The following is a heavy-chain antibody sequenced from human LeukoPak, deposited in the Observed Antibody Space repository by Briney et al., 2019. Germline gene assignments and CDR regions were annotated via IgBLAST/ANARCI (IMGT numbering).Heavy chain of an antibody. CDR3: VRDGEGVAISVNYWFDP. V-gene: IGHV1-8*01. CDR2: MNPNNGNT. J-gene: IGHJ5*02. CDR1: GFTFTSYD. Sequence: ASVKVSCKASGFTFTSYDINWVRQASGQGLEWMGWMNPNNGNTGYAQKFQGRVTMTRDTSISTAYMELKGLRSEDTAVYYCVRDGEGVAISVNYWFDPWGQGTLVTVSS. D-gene: IGHD3-10*01.